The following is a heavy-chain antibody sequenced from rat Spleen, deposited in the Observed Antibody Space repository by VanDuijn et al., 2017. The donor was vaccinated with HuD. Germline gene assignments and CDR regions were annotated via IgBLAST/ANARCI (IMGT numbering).Heavy chain of an antibody. CDR3: TTANNGGFSELYYFDY. CDR1: GFTFSNYD. D-gene: IGHD1-11*01. Sequence: EVQLVESGGGLVQPGRSLKLSCAASGFTFSNYDMAWVRQAPTKGLEWVASISTGGGNTYYRDSVRGRFTISRNNAKSTLYLQMDSLRSEDTATYYCTTANNGGFSELYYFDYWGPGTMVTVSS. V-gene: IGHV5-27*01. J-gene: IGHJ1*01. CDR2: ISTGGGNT.